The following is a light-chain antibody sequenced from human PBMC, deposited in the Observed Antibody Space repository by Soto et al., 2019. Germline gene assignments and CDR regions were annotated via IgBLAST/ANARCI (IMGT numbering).Light chain of an antibody. CDR2: DAS. CDR3: QQFSSHPLT. J-gene: IGKJ4*01. Sequence: EFVLTQSPGTLSLSPWERATLSCRASQTVRNNYLAWYQQKPGQAPRLLIYDASSRATGIPDRFSGGGSGTDFTLTISRLEPEDFAVYYCQQFSSHPLTFGGGTKVDIK. CDR1: QTVRNNY. V-gene: IGKV3-20*01.